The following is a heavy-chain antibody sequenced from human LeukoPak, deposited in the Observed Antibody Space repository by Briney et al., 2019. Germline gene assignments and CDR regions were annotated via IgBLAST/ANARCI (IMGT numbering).Heavy chain of an antibody. CDR1: GGSISGYY. CDR3: ARRKYLKRHFDS. Sequence: SETLSLTCAVSGGSISGYYWTWVRQASGKGLEWIGNVFYPGITKYNHSLRTRVTISLDTSKNHFSLELNSVTAADSAMYFCARRKYLKRHFDSWGQGTLVTVSS. D-gene: IGHD6-25*01. CDR2: VFYPGIT. J-gene: IGHJ4*02. V-gene: IGHV4-59*08.